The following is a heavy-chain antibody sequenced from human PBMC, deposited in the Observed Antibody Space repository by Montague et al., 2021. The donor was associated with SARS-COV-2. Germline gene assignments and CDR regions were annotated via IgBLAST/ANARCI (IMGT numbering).Heavy chain of an antibody. CDR3: ARGGSWLYYFDY. J-gene: IGHJ4*02. Sequence: CAISGDSDSSNSAAWNWIRQSPARGLEWLGRTYYRSKWYNDYAVSVKSRITINPDTSKNQFSLQLNSVTPEDTAVYYCARGGSWLYYFDYWGQGTLVTVSS. V-gene: IGHV6-1*01. CDR2: TYYRSKWYN. D-gene: IGHD6-13*01. CDR1: GDSDSSNSAA.